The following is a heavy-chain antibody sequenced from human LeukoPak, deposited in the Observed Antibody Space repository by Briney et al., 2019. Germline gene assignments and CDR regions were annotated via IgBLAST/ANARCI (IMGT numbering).Heavy chain of an antibody. J-gene: IGHJ4*02. CDR3: ARVVLSGWYYFDY. Sequence: TSQTLSLTCTVSGGSISSGGYYWSWIRQPPGKGLEWIGYIYHSGSTYYNPSLKSRVTISVDTSKNQFSLKLSSVTAADTAVYYCARVVLSGWYYFDYWGQGTLVTVSS. D-gene: IGHD6-19*01. CDR1: GGSISSGGYY. CDR2: IYHSGST. V-gene: IGHV4-30-2*01.